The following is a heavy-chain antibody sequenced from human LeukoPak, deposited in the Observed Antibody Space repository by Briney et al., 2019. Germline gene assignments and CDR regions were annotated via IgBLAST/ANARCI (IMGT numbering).Heavy chain of an antibody. CDR1: GFRFSNYA. V-gene: IGHV3-23*01. CDR2: LSRSGSRT. CDR3: AKDDSSGYYHDH. J-gene: IGHJ5*02. Sequence: GGSLRLSXVGSGFRFSNYAMNWVRQAPGKGLQWVSALSRSGSRTFYADSVKGRFTISRDNSKNTLYLQMDSLRAEDTAIYYCAKDDSSGYYHDHWGLGTLVTVSS. D-gene: IGHD3-22*01.